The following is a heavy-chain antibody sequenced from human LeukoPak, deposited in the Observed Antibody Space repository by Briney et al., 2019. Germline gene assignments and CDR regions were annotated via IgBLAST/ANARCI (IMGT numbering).Heavy chain of an antibody. J-gene: IGHJ4*02. CDR1: GFTFSAYW. CDR3: ARIDSRGSTFDS. V-gene: IGHV3-7*01. D-gene: IGHD3-22*01. CDR2: IRQDGSQK. Sequence: GGSLRLSCAASGFTFSAYWMGWVRQAPGKGLEWVANIRQDGSQKHYVDSVEGRFTISRDNAKNSLYLQMNSLRAEDTAVYYCARIDSRGSTFDSWGQGTLVTVSS.